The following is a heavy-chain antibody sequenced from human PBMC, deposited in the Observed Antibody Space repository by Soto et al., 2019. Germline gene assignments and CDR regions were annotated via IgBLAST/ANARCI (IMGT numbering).Heavy chain of an antibody. CDR2: ISYDGSNK. CDR1: GFTFSSYA. CDR3: ARGLGYSSGLMEDY. Sequence: SLRLSCAASGFTFSSYAMHWVRQAPGKGLEWVAVISYDGSNKYYADSVKGRFTIPRDNSKNTLYLQMNSLRAEDTAVYYCARGLGYSSGLMEDYWGQGTLVTVSS. J-gene: IGHJ4*02. V-gene: IGHV3-30-3*01. D-gene: IGHD6-19*01.